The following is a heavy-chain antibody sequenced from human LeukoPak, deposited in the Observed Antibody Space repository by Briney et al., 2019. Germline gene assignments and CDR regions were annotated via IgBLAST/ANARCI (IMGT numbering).Heavy chain of an antibody. CDR3: ARGSSSWLTGAFDI. CDR2: IFPGDSDT. V-gene: IGHV5-51*01. Sequence: GESLKISCKGSGYSFPSFWIGWVRQMPGKGLEWMGIIFPGDSDTRYSPSFQGQVTISADKSIRTAYLQWSGLKASDTAMYYCARGSSSWLTGAFDIWGQGTMVTVSS. CDR1: GYSFPSFW. D-gene: IGHD6-13*01. J-gene: IGHJ3*02.